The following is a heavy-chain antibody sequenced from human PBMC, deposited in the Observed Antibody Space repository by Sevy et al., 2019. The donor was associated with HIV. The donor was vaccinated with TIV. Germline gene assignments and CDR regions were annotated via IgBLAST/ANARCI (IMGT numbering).Heavy chain of an antibody. J-gene: IGHJ4*02. V-gene: IGHV3-23*01. CDR2: ISGSGGSGDKT. CDR1: EFTFSSYA. CDR3: ARKYDSSGYFDY. Sequence: GGSLRLSCAASEFTFSSYAMNWVRQAPGKGLEWVSGISGSGGSGDKTNYADSVKGRFTISRDDSKNSLYLQLNSLRAEETAIYYCARKYDSSGYFDYWGQGTLVTVSS. D-gene: IGHD3-22*01.